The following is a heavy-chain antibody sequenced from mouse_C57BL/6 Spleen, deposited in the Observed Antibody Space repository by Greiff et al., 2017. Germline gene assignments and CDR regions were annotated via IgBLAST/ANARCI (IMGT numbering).Heavy chain of an antibody. Sequence: VQLQQSGPELVKPGASVKISCKASGYAFSSSWMNWVKQRPGKGLEWIGRIYPGDGDTNYNGKFKGKATRTADKSSSTAYMQLSSLTSEDSAVYFCASAGTFGYWGQGTLVTVSA. D-gene: IGHD4-1*01. V-gene: IGHV1-82*01. J-gene: IGHJ3*01. CDR1: GYAFSSSW. CDR2: IYPGDGDT. CDR3: ASAGTFGY.